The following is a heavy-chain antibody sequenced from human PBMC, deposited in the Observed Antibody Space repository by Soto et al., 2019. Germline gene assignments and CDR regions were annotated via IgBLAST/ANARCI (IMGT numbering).Heavy chain of an antibody. J-gene: IGHJ6*02. CDR2: FDPEDGET. CDR3: ATMGYSNGDYPNYYYYYGMDV. CDR1: GYTLTELS. Sequence: ASVKVSCKVSGYTLTELSMHWVRQAPGKGLEWMGGFDPEDGETIYAQKFQGRVTMTEDTSTDTAYMELSSLRSEDTAVYYCATMGYSNGDYPNYYYYYGMDVWGQGTTVTV. V-gene: IGHV1-24*01. D-gene: IGHD4-17*01.